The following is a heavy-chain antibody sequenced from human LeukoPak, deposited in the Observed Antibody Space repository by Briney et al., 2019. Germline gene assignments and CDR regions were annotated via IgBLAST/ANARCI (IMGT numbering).Heavy chain of an antibody. CDR3: TRYMRGIVGVTHYYYGLDV. V-gene: IGHV3-49*04. D-gene: IGHD3-22*01. J-gene: IGHJ6*02. Sequence: GGSLRLSCTTSGFPFGDYAMTWVRQAPGKGLEWVGFIRSETYGGTTEYAASVKGRFTISRDDSKSVAYLQMNSLKTEDTAEYFCTRYMRGIVGVTHYYYGLDVWGQGTAVTVSS. CDR1: GFPFGDYA. CDR2: IRSETYGGTT.